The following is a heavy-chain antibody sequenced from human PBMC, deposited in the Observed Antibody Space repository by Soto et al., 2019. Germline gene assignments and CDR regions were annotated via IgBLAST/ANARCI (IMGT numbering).Heavy chain of an antibody. CDR2: IIPIFGTA. V-gene: IGHV1-69*13. D-gene: IGHD3-3*01. CDR1: GGTFSSYA. J-gene: IGHJ6*02. CDR3: ASRLRFLEWYRDYYGMDV. Sequence: GASVKVSCKASGGTFSSYAISWVRQAPGQGLEWMGGIIPIFGTANYAQKFQGRVTITADESTSTAYMELSSLRSEDTAVYYCASRLRFLEWYRDYYGMDVWGQGTTVTVSS.